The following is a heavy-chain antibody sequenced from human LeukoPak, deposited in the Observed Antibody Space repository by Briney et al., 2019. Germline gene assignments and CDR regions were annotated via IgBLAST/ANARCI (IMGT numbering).Heavy chain of an antibody. Sequence: SETLSLTCTVSGGSISSSSYYWGWIRQPPGKGLGWIGSIYYSGSTYYNPSLKSRVTISADTSKNQFSLKLSSVTAADTAVYYCASVTWPYCGGDCYPGLWDWGQGTLVTVSS. CDR3: ASVTWPYCGGDCYPGLWD. V-gene: IGHV4-39*01. D-gene: IGHD2-21*01. CDR1: GGSISSSSYY. J-gene: IGHJ4*02. CDR2: IYYSGST.